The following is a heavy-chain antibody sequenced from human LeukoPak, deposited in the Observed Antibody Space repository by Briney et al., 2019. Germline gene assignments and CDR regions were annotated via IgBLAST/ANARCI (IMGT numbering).Heavy chain of an antibody. J-gene: IGHJ4*02. CDR1: GGSISSYY. CDR3: ARTSRYSSGWYFDY. Sequence: RTSETLSLTCTVSGGSISSYYWSWIRQPPGKGLEWIGYIYYSGSTNYNPSLKSRVTISVDTSKNQFSLKLSSVTAADTAVYYCARTSRYSSGWYFDYWGQGTLVTVSS. CDR2: IYYSGST. V-gene: IGHV4-59*01. D-gene: IGHD6-19*01.